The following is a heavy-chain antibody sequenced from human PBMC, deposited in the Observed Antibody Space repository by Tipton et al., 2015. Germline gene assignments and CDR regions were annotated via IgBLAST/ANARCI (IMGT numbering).Heavy chain of an antibody. CDR2: INSDGSST. CDR3: ARDPSGSRFGYHYGMDV. Sequence: GSLRLSCAASGFTFSSYWMHWVRQAPGKGLVWVSGINSDGSSTKYADSVKGRFTISRDNAINTLYLQMNSLRAEDTSVYYCARDPSGSRFGYHYGMDVWGQGTTVTVSS. J-gene: IGHJ6*02. D-gene: IGHD1-26*01. CDR1: GFTFSSYW. V-gene: IGHV3-74*01.